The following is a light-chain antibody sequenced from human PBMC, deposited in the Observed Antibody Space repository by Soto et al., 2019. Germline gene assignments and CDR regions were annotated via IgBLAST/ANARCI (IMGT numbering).Light chain of an antibody. CDR2: EVS. V-gene: IGLV2-23*02. CDR1: SSDVGSYNL. J-gene: IGLJ3*02. CDR3: CSYAGSSTVV. Sequence: QSALTQPASVSGSPGQSITISCTGTSSDVGSYNLVSWYQQHPGIAPKLLIYEVSKRPSGVSNRFSGSKSGNTASLTISGLQSEDEADYYCCSYAGSSTVVFGGGTKVTVL.